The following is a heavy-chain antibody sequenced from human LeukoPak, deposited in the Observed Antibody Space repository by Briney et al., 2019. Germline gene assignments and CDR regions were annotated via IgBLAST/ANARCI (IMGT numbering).Heavy chain of an antibody. CDR3: TTVDYGDLTPAASSDY. V-gene: IGHV3-15*01. Sequence: GGSLRLSCTASGFSLSKVWMSWVRQAPGQGLEWVGHIKTKTDGGTTEYVAPVRGRFTISRDDSGDTLYLQMNSLKIEDTAVYYCTTVDYGDLTPAASSDYWGQGTLVTVSS. J-gene: IGHJ4*02. CDR1: GFSLSKVW. CDR2: IKTKTDGGTT. D-gene: IGHD4-17*01.